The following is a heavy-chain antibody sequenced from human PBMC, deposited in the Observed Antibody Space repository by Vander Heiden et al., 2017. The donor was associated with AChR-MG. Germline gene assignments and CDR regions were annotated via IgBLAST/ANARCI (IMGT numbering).Heavy chain of an antibody. Sequence: QLLQSGADGKKPGSSVKVCCKPAGGSFSSVRISWVRQAPGQGLVWRGGSIPIFGTANYAQKFKCRVTITAEESPSTAYMELSSLRSEDTAVDYCARDLTQFNWFDPWGQGTLVTVSS. CDR3: ARDLTQFNWFDP. J-gene: IGHJ5*02. CDR1: GGSFSSVR. CDR2: SIPIFGTA. V-gene: IGHV1-69*01.